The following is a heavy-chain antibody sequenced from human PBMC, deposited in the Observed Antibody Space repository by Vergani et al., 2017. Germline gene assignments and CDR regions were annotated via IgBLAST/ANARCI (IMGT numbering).Heavy chain of an antibody. CDR3: GTQDIVVVPAAVLEKTLDY. J-gene: IGHJ4*02. D-gene: IGHD2-2*02. CDR1: GFTFSSYG. V-gene: IGHV3-23*04. Sequence: EVQLVESGGGLVQPGGSLRLSCAASGFTFSSYGMHWVRQAPGKGLEWVSAISGSGGSTYYADSVKGRFTISRDNSKNTLYLQMNSLRAEDTAVYYCGTQDIVVVPAAVLEKTLDYWGQGTLVTVSS. CDR2: ISGSGGST.